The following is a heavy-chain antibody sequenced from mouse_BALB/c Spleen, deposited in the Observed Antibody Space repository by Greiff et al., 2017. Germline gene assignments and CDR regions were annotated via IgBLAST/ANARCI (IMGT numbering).Heavy chain of an antibody. D-gene: IGHD2-1*01. CDR2: IDPENGDT. Sequence: VQLQQSGAELVRSGASVKLSCTASGFNIKDYYMHWVKQRPEQGLEWIGWIDPENGDTEYAPKFQGKATMTADTSSNTAYLQLSSLTSEDTAVYYCNAHCNPYYYAMDYWGQGTSVTVSS. CDR1: GFNIKDYY. J-gene: IGHJ4*01. CDR3: NAHCNPYYYAMDY. V-gene: IGHV14-4*02.